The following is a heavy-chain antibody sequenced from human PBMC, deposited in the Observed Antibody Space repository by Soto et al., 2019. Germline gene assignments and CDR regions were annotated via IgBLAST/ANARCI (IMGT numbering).Heavy chain of an antibody. D-gene: IGHD2-15*01. V-gene: IGHV3-23*01. J-gene: IGHJ1*01. CDR1: GFTFSSYA. CDR3: AKDPATLYCSGGSCYIGSLSVEYFQH. CDR2: ISGSGGST. Sequence: GGSLRLSCAASGFTFSSYAMSWVRQAPGKGLEWVSAISGSGGSTYYADSVKGRFTISRDNSKNTLYLQMNSLRAEDTAVYYCAKDPATLYCSGGSCYIGSLSVEYFQHWGQGTLVTVSS.